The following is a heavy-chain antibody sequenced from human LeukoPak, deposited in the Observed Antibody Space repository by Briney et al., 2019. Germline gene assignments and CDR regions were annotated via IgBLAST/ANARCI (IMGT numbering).Heavy chain of an antibody. D-gene: IGHD3-22*01. V-gene: IGHV4-61*01. CDR2: IYYSGST. CDR1: GGSLSSGSYY. CDR3: ARAYYYDSSDY. Sequence: SETLSLTCTVSGGSLSSGSYYWSWIRQPPGKGLEWIGYIYYSGSTNYNPSLKSRVTISVDTSKNQFSLKLSSVTAADTAVYYCARAYYYDSSDYWGQGTLVTVFS. J-gene: IGHJ4*02.